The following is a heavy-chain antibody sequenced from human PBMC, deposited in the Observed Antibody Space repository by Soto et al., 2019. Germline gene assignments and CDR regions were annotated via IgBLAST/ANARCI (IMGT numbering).Heavy chain of an antibody. CDR2: IYYSGST. J-gene: IGHJ3*02. V-gene: IGHV4-31*03. D-gene: IGHD6-6*01. CDR1: GGSISSGGYY. Sequence: QVQLQESGPGLVKPSQTLSLTCTVSGGSISSGGYYWSWIRQHPGKGLEWIGYIYYSGSTYYNPSLKSRVTISVDTSKNGFSLKLSSVTAADTAVYYCARDVGSSQRKNAFDIWGQGTMVTVSS. CDR3: ARDVGSSQRKNAFDI.